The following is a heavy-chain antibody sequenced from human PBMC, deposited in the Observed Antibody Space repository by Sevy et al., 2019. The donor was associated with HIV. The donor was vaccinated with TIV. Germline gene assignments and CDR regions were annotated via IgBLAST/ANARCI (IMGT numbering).Heavy chain of an antibody. J-gene: IGHJ5*02. Sequence: SETLSLTCSVSGGSMRNFYWSWIRQPPEKGLEWIGNIYYSGSTNYNPSLKSRVTMSVDTSKNQFSLKLSSVTAADTAVYYCARSGFLEWAGSTRGPRNWFDPWGQGTLVTVSS. V-gene: IGHV4-59*13. CDR2: IYYSGST. CDR1: GGSMRNFY. CDR3: ARSGFLEWAGSTRGPRNWFDP. D-gene: IGHD3-3*01.